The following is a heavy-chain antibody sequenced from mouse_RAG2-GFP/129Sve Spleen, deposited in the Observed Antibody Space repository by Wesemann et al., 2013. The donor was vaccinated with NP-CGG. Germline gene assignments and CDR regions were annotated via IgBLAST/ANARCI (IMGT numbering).Heavy chain of an antibody. J-gene: IGHJ2*01. Sequence: GGGLVQPGGSLKLSCAASGFTFSSYGMSWVRQTPDKRLELVATINSNGGSTYYPDSVKGRFTISRDNAKNTLYLQMSRLKSEDTAMYYCARRRYYGSSFFDYWGAKGHHSHSLL. V-gene: IGHV5-6-3*01. D-gene: IGHD1-1*01. CDR1: GFTFSSYG. CDR2: INSNGGST. CDR3: ARRRYYGSSFFDY.